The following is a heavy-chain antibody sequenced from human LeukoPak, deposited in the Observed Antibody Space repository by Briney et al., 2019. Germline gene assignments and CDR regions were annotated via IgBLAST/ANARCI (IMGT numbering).Heavy chain of an antibody. V-gene: IGHV4-30-4*01. J-gene: IGHJ1*01. CDR1: GGSISSGDSY. D-gene: IGHD3-10*01. Sequence: SETLSLTCTVSGGSISSGDSYWSWLRQPPGKGLEWIGYIYDSGSTYYNPSLKSRLTVSVDTSKMQCSLRLSSVTAADTALYYCAKHYSGSETYGVFQHWSQGTLVTVSS. CDR2: IYDSGST. CDR3: AKHYSGSETYGVFQH.